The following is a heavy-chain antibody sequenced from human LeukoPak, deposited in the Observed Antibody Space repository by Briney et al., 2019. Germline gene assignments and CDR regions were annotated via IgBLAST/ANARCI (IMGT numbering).Heavy chain of an antibody. J-gene: IGHJ5*02. Sequence: GSLRLSCAASGVTFSSYAMSWVRQAPGKGLEWVSAISGSGGSTYYADSVKGRFTISRDNSKNTLYLQMNSLRAEDTAVYYCAKDKTGAYCGGDCYPGGNWFDPWGQGTLVTVSS. CDR3: AKDKTGAYCGGDCYPGGNWFDP. V-gene: IGHV3-23*01. CDR2: ISGSGGST. CDR1: GVTFSSYA. D-gene: IGHD2-21*02.